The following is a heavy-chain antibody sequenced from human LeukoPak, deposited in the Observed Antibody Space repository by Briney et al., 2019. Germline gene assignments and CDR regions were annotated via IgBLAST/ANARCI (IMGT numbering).Heavy chain of an antibody. CDR3: AKDKDGYNPIDLDY. Sequence: SGGSLRLSCAASGFTFSSYAMSWVRQAPGKGLEWVSAISGSGGSTYYADSVKGRFTISRDNSKNTLYLQMNSLRAEDTAVYYCAKDKDGYNPIDLDYWGQGTLVTVSS. V-gene: IGHV3-23*01. J-gene: IGHJ4*02. CDR1: GFTFSSYA. D-gene: IGHD5-24*01. CDR2: ISGSGGST.